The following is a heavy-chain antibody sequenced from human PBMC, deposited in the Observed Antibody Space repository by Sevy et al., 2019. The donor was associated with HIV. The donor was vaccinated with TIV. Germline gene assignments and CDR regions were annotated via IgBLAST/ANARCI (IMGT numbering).Heavy chain of an antibody. CDR2: ISGISNYI. Sequence: GGSLRLSCAVSGFTFSSYGMSWVRQAPGKGLEWVSSISGISNYIYYADSMKGRFTVSRDNARNSLYLQMNSLRAEDTAVYYCARNNCSITNCYMGDVFDIWGQGTMVTVSS. CDR1: GFTFSSYG. J-gene: IGHJ3*02. D-gene: IGHD2-2*02. V-gene: IGHV3-21*01. CDR3: ARNNCSITNCYMGDVFDI.